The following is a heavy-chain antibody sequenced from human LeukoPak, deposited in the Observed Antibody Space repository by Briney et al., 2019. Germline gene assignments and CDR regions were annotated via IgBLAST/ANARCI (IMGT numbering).Heavy chain of an antibody. CDR2: IIPIFGTA. J-gene: IGHJ4*02. CDR3: ARAGAVAGRDYFDY. CDR1: GGTFSSYA. Sequence: SVKVSCKASGGTFSSYAISWVRQAPGQGLEWMGGIIPIFGTANYAQTFQGRVTITADESTSTAYMELSSLRSEDTAVYYCARAGAVAGRDYFDYWGQGTLVTVSS. V-gene: IGHV1-69*13. D-gene: IGHD6-19*01.